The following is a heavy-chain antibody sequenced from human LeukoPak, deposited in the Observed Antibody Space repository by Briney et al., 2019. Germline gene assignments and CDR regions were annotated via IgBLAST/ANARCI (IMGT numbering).Heavy chain of an antibody. D-gene: IGHD4-17*01. V-gene: IGHV4-39*01. J-gene: IGHJ4*02. CDR2: IYYSGST. CDR3: ARSNNYGDY. Sequence: SETLSLTCTVSGGSISSSSYYWGWIRQPPGKGLEWIGSIYYSGSTYYNPSLKSRVTISVDTSKNQFSLKLSSVIAADTAVYYCARSNNYGDYWGQGTLVTVSS. CDR1: GGSISSSSYY.